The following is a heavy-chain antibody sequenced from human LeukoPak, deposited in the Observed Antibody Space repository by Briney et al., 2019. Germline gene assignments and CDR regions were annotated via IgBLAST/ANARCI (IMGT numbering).Heavy chain of an antibody. CDR3: ARGRYCSSTSCLFDY. Sequence: SVKVSCKASGGTFSSYAISWVRQAPGQGLEWMGGIIPIFGTANYAQKFQGRVTITADKSTSTAYMELSSLRSEDTAVYYCARGRYCSSTSCLFDYWGQGSLVTVSS. CDR1: GGTFSSYA. J-gene: IGHJ4*02. D-gene: IGHD2-2*01. V-gene: IGHV1-69*06. CDR2: IIPIFGTA.